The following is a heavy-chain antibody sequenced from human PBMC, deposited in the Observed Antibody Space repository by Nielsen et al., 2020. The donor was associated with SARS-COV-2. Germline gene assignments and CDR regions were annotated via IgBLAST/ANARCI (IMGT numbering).Heavy chain of an antibody. D-gene: IGHD6-13*01. J-gene: IGHJ6*02. Sequence: VRQAPGKGLEWVAVISYDGSNKYYADSVKGRFTISRDNSKNTLYLQMNSLRAEDTAVYYCARARPYSSSWPYIPYYYYGMDVWGQGTTVTVSS. CDR3: ARARPYSSSWPYIPYYYYGMDV. V-gene: IGHV3-30-3*01. CDR2: ISYDGSNK.